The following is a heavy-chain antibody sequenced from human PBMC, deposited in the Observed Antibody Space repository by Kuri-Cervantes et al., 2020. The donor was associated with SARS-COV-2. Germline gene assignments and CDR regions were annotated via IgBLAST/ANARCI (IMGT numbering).Heavy chain of an antibody. D-gene: IGHD3/OR15-3a*01. CDR1: EFTFSSYA. V-gene: IGHV3-23*01. Sequence: GESLKISCAASEFTFSSYAMTWVRQAPGKGLEWVSTISGSGSRTYYADSVKGRFTISRDNSKNTLYLQMDNLRAEDTAMYYCAKRRWGSMISAVPTLPEFDYWGQGTLVTVSS. J-gene: IGHJ4*02. CDR3: AKRRWGSMISAVPTLPEFDY. CDR2: ISGSGSRT.